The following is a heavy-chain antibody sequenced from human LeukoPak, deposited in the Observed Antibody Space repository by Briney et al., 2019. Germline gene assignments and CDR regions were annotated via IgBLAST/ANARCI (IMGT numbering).Heavy chain of an antibody. V-gene: IGHV3-74*03. CDR2: IYSDVRRI. Sequence: QAGGSLRLSCAASGSTFSDYWMHWVRQAPGKGLEWVARIYSDVRRIKYADSVKGRFTISRDNAKNTLYLQMNALRVEDTAVYYCATSPVISRDWGQGTLVTVSS. CDR1: GSTFSDYW. D-gene: IGHD2-21*01. CDR3: ATSPVISRD. J-gene: IGHJ4*02.